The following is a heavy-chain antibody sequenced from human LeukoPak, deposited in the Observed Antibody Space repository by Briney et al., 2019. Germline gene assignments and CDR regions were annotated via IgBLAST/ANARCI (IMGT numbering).Heavy chain of an antibody. V-gene: IGHV3-21*01. J-gene: IGHJ4*02. CDR1: GFTFSSYS. CDR2: ISSSSSHI. D-gene: IGHD6-19*01. Sequence: GGSLRLSCAASGFTFSSYSMNWVRQAPGKGLEWVSSISSSSSHIYYADSVKGRFTISRDNAKNSLYLQMNSLRAEDTAVYYCARALAVAGPSDYWGQGTLVTVSS. CDR3: ARALAVAGPSDY.